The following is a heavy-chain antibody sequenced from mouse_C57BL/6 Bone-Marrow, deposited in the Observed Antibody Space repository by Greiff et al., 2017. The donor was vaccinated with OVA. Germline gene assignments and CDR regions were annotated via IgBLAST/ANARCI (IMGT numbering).Heavy chain of an antibody. CDR3: ARYPTSYGSSYLAC. J-gene: IGHJ2*01. V-gene: IGHV14-3*01. CDR1: GFNIKNTY. CDR2: IDPANGNT. Sequence: EVQLQQSVAELVRPGASVKLSCTASGFNIKNTYMHWVKQRPEQGLEWIGRIDPANGNTKYAPKFQGKATITADTSSNTAYLQLSSLTSADPAIFYCARYPTSYGSSYLACWGQGPTLPVSS. D-gene: IGHD1-1*01.